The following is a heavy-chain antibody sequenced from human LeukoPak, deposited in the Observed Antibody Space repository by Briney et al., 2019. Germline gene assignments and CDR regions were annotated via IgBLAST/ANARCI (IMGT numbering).Heavy chain of an antibody. J-gene: IGHJ6*02. CDR3: ARHALYGDYDYYYGMDV. V-gene: IGHV5-51*01. D-gene: IGHD4-17*01. CDR2: IYPGDSDT. Sequence: PGESLKISCKGSGYSFTSYWIGWVRQMPGKGLEWMGIIYPGDSDTRYSPSFQGQVTISADKSISTAYLQWSSLKASDTAMYYCARHALYGDYDYYYGMDVWGQGTTVTVSS. CDR1: GYSFTSYW.